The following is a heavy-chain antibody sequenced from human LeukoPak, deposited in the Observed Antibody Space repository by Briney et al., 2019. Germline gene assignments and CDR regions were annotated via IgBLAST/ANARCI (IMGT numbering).Heavy chain of an antibody. V-gene: IGHV3-7*01. CDR1: GFIFSNAW. CDR2: IKQDGSEK. D-gene: IGHD2-15*01. J-gene: IGHJ4*02. CDR3: ARGGGGY. Sequence: GGSLRLSCAASGFIFSNAWMSWVRQAPGKGLEWVANIKQDGSEKYYVDSVKGRFTISRDNAKNSLYLQMNSLRAEDTAVYYCARGGGGYWGQGTLVTVSS.